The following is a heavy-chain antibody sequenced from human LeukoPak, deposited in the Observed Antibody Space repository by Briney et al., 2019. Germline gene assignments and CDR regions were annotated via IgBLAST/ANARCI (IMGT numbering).Heavy chain of an antibody. Sequence: SETLSLTCAVYGDSFSGYYWRGIRQPPGKGREWIGEINHSGSTAYNPSLKSRVTISVDTSKNQFSLKMNSVAAADTAVFYCARHVPYNSGWYIDFWGQGTLVTVSS. V-gene: IGHV4-34*01. D-gene: IGHD6-19*01. CDR3: ARHVPYNSGWYIDF. CDR1: GDSFSGYY. J-gene: IGHJ4*02. CDR2: INHSGST.